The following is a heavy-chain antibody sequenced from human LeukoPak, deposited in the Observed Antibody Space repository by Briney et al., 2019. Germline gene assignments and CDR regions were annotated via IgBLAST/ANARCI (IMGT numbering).Heavy chain of an antibody. J-gene: IGHJ4*02. V-gene: IGHV1-2*02. CDR3: AKDGNEFGDLSNFDY. Sequence: ASVKVSCKASGYTFTGYYMHWVRQAPGQGLEWMGWINPNSGGTNYAQKFQGRVTMTGDTSINTAYMDLSRLRSDDTAVYYCAKDGNEFGDLSNFDYWGQGTLVTVSS. CDR2: INPNSGGT. D-gene: IGHD3-10*01. CDR1: GYTFTGYY.